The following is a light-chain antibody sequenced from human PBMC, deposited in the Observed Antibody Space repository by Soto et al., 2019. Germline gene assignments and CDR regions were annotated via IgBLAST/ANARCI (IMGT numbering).Light chain of an antibody. Sequence: ETVMTQSPATLSVSPGERATLSCRARQSVSSNLAWYQQSPGQAPRLLIYGASTRAAGIPARFSGSGSGTEFTLTISSLQSEDFGVYYCQQYNNWPLTFGGGTKVEIK. CDR1: QSVSSN. V-gene: IGKV3-15*01. CDR3: QQYNNWPLT. J-gene: IGKJ4*01. CDR2: GAS.